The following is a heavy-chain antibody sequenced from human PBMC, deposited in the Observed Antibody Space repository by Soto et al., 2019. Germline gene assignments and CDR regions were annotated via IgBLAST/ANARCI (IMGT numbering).Heavy chain of an antibody. D-gene: IGHD6-19*01. Sequence: SETLSLTCAVYGGSFSGYYWSWIRQPPWKGLEWIGEINHSGSTNYNPSLKSRVTISVDTSKNQFSLKLSSVTAADTAVYYCASGQPRIAVAGTISRNYYGMDVWGQGTTVTVSS. V-gene: IGHV4-34*01. CDR2: INHSGST. CDR1: GGSFSGYY. J-gene: IGHJ6*02. CDR3: ASGQPRIAVAGTISRNYYGMDV.